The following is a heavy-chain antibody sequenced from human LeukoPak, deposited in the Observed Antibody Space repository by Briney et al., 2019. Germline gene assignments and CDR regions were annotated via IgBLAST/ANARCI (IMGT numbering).Heavy chain of an antibody. CDR2: IRTEAYDGAT. Sequence: QAGGSLRLSCAASGFTFVDYAMSWVRQAPGKGLEWVGFIRTEAYDGATDYGASVKGRFTISRDDSKNIAYLQMNSLNTEDTAVYYCTRTFGYYYFYMDVWGKGTTVIVSS. V-gene: IGHV3-49*04. CDR3: TRTFGYYYFYMDV. D-gene: IGHD3-16*01. CDR1: GFTFVDYA. J-gene: IGHJ6*03.